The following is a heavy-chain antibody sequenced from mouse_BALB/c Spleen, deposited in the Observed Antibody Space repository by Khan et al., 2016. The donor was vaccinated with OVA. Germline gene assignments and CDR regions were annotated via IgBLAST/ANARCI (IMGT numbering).Heavy chain of an antibody. CDR1: GYTFINYW. Sequence: VELVESGAELAKPGASVKMSCKASGYTFINYWILWVKQRPGQGLEWIGYINPSTGYTEYNQNFKDKATLTADKSSSTAYMQLSSLTSEDSAVYYCARRGLRWDFDYWGQGTTRTDSS. V-gene: IGHV1-7*01. CDR3: ARRGLRWDFDY. J-gene: IGHJ2*01. CDR2: INPSTGYT. D-gene: IGHD1-1*01.